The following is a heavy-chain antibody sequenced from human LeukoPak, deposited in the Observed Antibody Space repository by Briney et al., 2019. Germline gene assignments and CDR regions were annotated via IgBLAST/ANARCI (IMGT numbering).Heavy chain of an antibody. D-gene: IGHD3-10*01. CDR1: GFTFDDYA. CDR2: ISGDGGST. Sequence: PGGSLRLSCAASGFTFDDYAMHWVRQAPGKGLEWVSLISGDGGSTYNADSVKGRFTISRDNSKNSLYLQMNSLRTEDTALYYCAKAYHTQAGDAIDYWGQGTLVTVSS. V-gene: IGHV3-43*02. J-gene: IGHJ4*02. CDR3: AKAYHTQAGDAIDY.